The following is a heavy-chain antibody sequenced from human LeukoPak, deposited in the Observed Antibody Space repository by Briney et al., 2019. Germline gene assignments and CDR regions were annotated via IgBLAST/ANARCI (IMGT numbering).Heavy chain of an antibody. CDR2: IYHSENT. Sequence: KPSGTLSLTCAVSGGSISSSNWWSWVRQPPGKGLEWIGEIYHSENTNYNPSLKSRVTISVDKSKNQFSLKLSSVTAADTAVYYCAGSYYYDSSGYSSPHYYFDYWGQGTLVTVSS. V-gene: IGHV4-4*02. CDR3: AGSYYYDSSGYSSPHYYFDY. J-gene: IGHJ4*02. CDR1: GGSISSSNW. D-gene: IGHD3-22*01.